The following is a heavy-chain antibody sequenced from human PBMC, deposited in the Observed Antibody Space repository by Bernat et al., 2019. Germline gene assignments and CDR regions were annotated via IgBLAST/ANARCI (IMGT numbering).Heavy chain of an antibody. CDR1: GFTFSSFE. D-gene: IGHD1-1*01. J-gene: IGHJ4*02. CDR3: ARDTSNGFDY. Sequence: EVQLVESGGGLQQPGGSLRLSCAASGFTFSSFEMNWVRQAPGKGLEWVSYISSSGSTIYYADSVKGRFTISSDNAKNTRYLQMNSLRAEDTAVYYCARDTSNGFDYWGQGTLVTVSS. V-gene: IGHV3-48*03. CDR2: ISSSGSTI.